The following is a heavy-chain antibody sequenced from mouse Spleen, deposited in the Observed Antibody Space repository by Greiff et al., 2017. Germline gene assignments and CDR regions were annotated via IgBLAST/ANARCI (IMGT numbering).Heavy chain of an antibody. J-gene: IGHJ1*03. CDR2: INPSTGGT. Sequence: VQLKQSGPELVKPGASVKISCKASGYSFTGYYMNWVKQSPEKSLEWIGEINPSTGGTTYNQKFKAKATLTVDKSSSTAYMQLKSLTSEDSAVYYCARLLRRYFDVWGTGTTVTVSS. CDR1: GYSFTGYY. CDR3: ARLLRRYFDV. D-gene: IGHD1-1*01. V-gene: IGHV1-42*01.